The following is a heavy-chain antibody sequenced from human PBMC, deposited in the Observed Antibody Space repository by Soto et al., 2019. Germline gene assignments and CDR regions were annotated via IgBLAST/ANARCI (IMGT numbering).Heavy chain of an antibody. J-gene: IGHJ5*02. D-gene: IGHD3-22*01. Sequence: GASVKVSCKVSGYTLTELSMHWVRQAPGKGLEWMGGFDPEDGETIYAQKFQGRVTMTEDTSTDTAYMELSSLRSEDTAVYYCATVPAGYYYDSSGYYPFDPWGQGTLVTVSS. CDR1: GYTLTELS. CDR3: ATVPAGYYYDSSGYYPFDP. V-gene: IGHV1-24*01. CDR2: FDPEDGET.